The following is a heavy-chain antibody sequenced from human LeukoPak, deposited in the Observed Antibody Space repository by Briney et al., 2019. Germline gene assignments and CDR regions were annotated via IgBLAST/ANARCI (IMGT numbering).Heavy chain of an antibody. Sequence: SETLSLTCAVYGGSFSGYYWSWIRQPPGKGLEWIGEINHSGSTNYDPSLRSRVNMSLDASKNQFSLRLSSVTAADTAVYYCARGGSYFVYWGQGTLVTVSS. J-gene: IGHJ4*02. V-gene: IGHV4-34*01. D-gene: IGHD1-26*01. CDR3: ARGGSYFVY. CDR1: GGSFSGYY. CDR2: INHSGST.